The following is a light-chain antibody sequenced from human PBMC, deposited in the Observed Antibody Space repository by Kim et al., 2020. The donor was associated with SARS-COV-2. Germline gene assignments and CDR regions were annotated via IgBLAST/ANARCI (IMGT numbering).Light chain of an antibody. J-gene: IGKJ4*01. CDR2: GAS. V-gene: IGKV3-15*01. CDR1: QSVSSY. Sequence: EIVMTQSPSTLSVSLGDRATLSCRASQSVSSYLAWYQQKPGQAPRLLIYGASTMPTGIPARFSGSGSGTEFTLTISSLQSEDFAVYYCKQYKKWTPHTFGGGTKLE. CDR3: KQYKKWTPHT.